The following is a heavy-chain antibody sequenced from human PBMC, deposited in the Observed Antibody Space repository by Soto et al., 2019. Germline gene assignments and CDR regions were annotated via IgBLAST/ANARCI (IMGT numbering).Heavy chain of an antibody. CDR1: GDSVSSNSAA. CDR2: TYYRSKWYN. Sequence: SQTLSLTCAISGDSVSSNSAAWNWIRQSPSRGLEWLVRTYYRSKWYNDYAVSVKSRITINPDTSKNQFSLQLNSVTPEDTAVYYCARDPKLGIRDRYYYYGMDVRGQGTTVTVSS. CDR3: ARDPKLGIRDRYYYYGMDV. J-gene: IGHJ6*02. V-gene: IGHV6-1*01. D-gene: IGHD7-27*01.